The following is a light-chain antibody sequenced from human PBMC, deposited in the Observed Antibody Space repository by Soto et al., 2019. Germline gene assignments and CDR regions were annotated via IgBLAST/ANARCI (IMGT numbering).Light chain of an antibody. J-gene: IGKJ1*01. V-gene: IGKV1-5*03. Sequence: DIQMTQSPSTLSGSVGDRVTITCRASQTISSWLAWYQQKPGKAPKLLIYKASTLKSGVPSRFSGSGSGTEFTLTISSLQPDDFATYYCQKSYSTPRTFGQGTKV. CDR1: QTISSW. CDR2: KAS. CDR3: QKSYSTPRT.